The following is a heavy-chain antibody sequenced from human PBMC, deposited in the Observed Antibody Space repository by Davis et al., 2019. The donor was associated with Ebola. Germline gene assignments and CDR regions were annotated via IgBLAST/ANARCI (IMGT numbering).Heavy chain of an antibody. CDR3: ARHGPSIIAPLDY. CDR1: GYTFTNYY. D-gene: IGHD6-6*01. J-gene: IGHJ4*02. CDR2: INPNDGRT. Sequence: ASVKVSCKASGYTFTNYYMHWVRQAPGQGLEWMGMINPNDGRTIYAQKFQGRVTVTRDTSTSTVYMELRSLRSEDTAVYFCARHGPSIIAPLDYWGQGTLVTVSS. V-gene: IGHV1-46*01.